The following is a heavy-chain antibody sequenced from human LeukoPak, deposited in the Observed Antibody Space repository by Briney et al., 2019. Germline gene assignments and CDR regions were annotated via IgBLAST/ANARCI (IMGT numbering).Heavy chain of an antibody. D-gene: IGHD4-11*01. CDR1: GGSFSGYY. J-gene: IGHJ6*02. V-gene: IGHV4-34*01. CDR2: INRSGST. CDR3: ARPGDYSNYRNSYYYYGMDV. Sequence: PSETLSLTCAVYGGSFSGYYWSWIRQPPGKGLEWIGEINRSGSTNYNPSLKSRVTISVDTSKNQFSLKLSSVTAADTAVYYCARPGDYSNYRNSYYYYGMDVWGQGTTATVSS.